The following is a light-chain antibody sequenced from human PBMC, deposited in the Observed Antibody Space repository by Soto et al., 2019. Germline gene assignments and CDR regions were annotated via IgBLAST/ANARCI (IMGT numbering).Light chain of an antibody. CDR2: GTF. CDR1: QSVTTGY. V-gene: IGKV3-20*01. Sequence: ENVLTQSPDILYVYPGEGATLSCRASQSVTTGYLAWYHPKPGQDPRLLIYGTFSRATGVPDRFRASGSATNFTPTTTRMDPEDFAVYSWQQVGDSLWTFGQGTRVEIK. CDR3: QQVGDSLWT. J-gene: IGKJ1*01.